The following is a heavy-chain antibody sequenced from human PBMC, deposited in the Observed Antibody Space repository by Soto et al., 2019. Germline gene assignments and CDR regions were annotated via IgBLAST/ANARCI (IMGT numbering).Heavy chain of an antibody. D-gene: IGHD2-21*02. Sequence: SETLSLTCTFSGGSISSGGYYWSWIRQHPGKGLEWIGYIYYSGSTYYNPSLKSRVTISVDTSKNQFSLKLSSVTAADTAVYYCARVCGGDCHYGMDVWGQGTTVTVSS. J-gene: IGHJ6*02. CDR3: ARVCGGDCHYGMDV. CDR1: GGSISSGGYY. CDR2: IYYSGST. V-gene: IGHV4-31*03.